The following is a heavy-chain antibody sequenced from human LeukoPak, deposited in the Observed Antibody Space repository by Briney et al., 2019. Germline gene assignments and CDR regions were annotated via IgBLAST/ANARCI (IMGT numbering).Heavy chain of an antibody. D-gene: IGHD3-22*01. Sequence: GGSLRLSCAASGFTFSSYWMSWVRQAPGKGLEWVAVISYDGSNKYYADSVKGRFTISRDNSKNTLYLQMNSLRAEDTAVYYCAKADSSGYYSDYWGQGTLVTVSS. V-gene: IGHV3-30*18. J-gene: IGHJ4*02. CDR3: AKADSSGYYSDY. CDR1: GFTFSSYW. CDR2: ISYDGSNK.